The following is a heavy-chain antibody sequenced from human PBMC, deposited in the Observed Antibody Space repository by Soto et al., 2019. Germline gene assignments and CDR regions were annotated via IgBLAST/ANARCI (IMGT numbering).Heavy chain of an antibody. CDR2: INPSGGST. CDR3: ARAFCSGGSCYSGSIRFDP. V-gene: IGHV1-46*03. Sequence: WMGIINPSGGSTSYAQKFQGRVTMTRDTSTSTVYMELSSLRSEDTAVYYCARAFCSGGSCYSGSIRFDPWGQGTLVTVSS. D-gene: IGHD2-15*01. J-gene: IGHJ5*02.